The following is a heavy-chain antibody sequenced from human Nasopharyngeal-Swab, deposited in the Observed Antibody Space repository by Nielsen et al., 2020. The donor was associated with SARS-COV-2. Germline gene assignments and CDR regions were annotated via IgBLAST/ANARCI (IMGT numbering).Heavy chain of an antibody. J-gene: IGHJ4*02. CDR2: ISYDGSNK. V-gene: IGHV3-30-3*01. CDR3: ARERAFIVAEGLDY. Sequence: GGSLRLSCAASGFTFSSYAMHWVRQAPGKGLEWVAVISYDGSNKYYADSVKGRFTISRGNSKNTLYLQMNSLRAEDTAVYYCARERAFIVAEGLDYWGQGTLVTVSS. CDR1: GFTFSSYA. D-gene: IGHD2-15*01.